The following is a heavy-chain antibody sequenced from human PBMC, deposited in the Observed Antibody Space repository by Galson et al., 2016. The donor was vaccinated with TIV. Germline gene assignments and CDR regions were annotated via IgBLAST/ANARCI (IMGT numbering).Heavy chain of an antibody. D-gene: IGHD6-13*01. CDR3: SRGVGRAIAAAGFRWLDP. CDR2: INSDGNRR. J-gene: IGHJ5*02. V-gene: IGHV3-74*01. CDR1: GFTFSSHW. Sequence: SLRLSCAASGFTFSSHWMHWVRQSPGKGLVWVSRINSDGNRRTYADSVKGRFTISRDSAKNILYLQLNSLRVEDTAVYYCSRGVGRAIAAAGFRWLDPWGQGTQVIVSS.